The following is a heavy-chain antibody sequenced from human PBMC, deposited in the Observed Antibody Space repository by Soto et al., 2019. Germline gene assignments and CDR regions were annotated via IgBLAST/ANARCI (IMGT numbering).Heavy chain of an antibody. CDR3: ARLKGWNYGSIDY. D-gene: IGHD1-7*01. CDR1: GGSISSSSYY. Sequence: NPSATLSLTCTVSGGSISSSSYYWGWIRQPPGKGLEWIGSIYYSGSTYYNPSLKSRVTISVDTSKNQFSLKLSSVTAADTAVYYCARLKGWNYGSIDYWGQGTLVTVSS. V-gene: IGHV4-39*01. CDR2: IYYSGST. J-gene: IGHJ4*02.